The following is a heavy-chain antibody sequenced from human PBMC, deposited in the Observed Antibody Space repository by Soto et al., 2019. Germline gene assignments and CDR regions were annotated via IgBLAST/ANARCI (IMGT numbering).Heavy chain of an antibody. CDR3: ARGGGCSGGSCNFDY. D-gene: IGHD2-15*01. J-gene: IGHJ4*02. V-gene: IGHV3-48*01. CDR2: ISSSSSTI. CDR1: GFTFSSYS. Sequence: EVQLVESGGGLVQPGGSLRLSCAASGFTFSSYSMNWVRQAPGKGLEWVSYISSSSSTIYYADSVKGRFTISRDNAKNSLYLRMNSLRVEDTAVYYCARGGGCSGGSCNFDYWGQGTLVTVSS.